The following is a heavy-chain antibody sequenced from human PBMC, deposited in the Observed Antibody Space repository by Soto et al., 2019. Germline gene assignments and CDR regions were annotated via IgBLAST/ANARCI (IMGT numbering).Heavy chain of an antibody. J-gene: IGHJ4*02. CDR2: IYPGDSDA. Sequence: LKISCKGSGYSFSTHWVGGVRQMPGKGLEWMGIIYPGDSDARYSPSFKGQVTISVDESTTTAFMKWRSLKASDTAMYFCARSQFDYVWGTSGYFDYWGQGTLVTVS. CDR3: ARSQFDYVWGTSGYFDY. CDR1: GYSFSTHW. D-gene: IGHD3-16*01. V-gene: IGHV5-51*01.